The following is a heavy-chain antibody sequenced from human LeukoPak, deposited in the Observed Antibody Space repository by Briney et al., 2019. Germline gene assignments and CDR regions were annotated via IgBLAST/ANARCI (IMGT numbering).Heavy chain of an antibody. V-gene: IGHV3-23*01. Sequence: GGSLRLSCAASGFTFSSYGMSWVRQAPGKGLEWVSAISCSGGSTYYADSVKGRFTISRDNSKNTLYLQMNSLRAEDTAVYYCAKVSQTYYYDSSGYSPFGYWGQGTLVTVSS. CDR1: GFTFSSYG. J-gene: IGHJ4*02. CDR2: ISCSGGST. D-gene: IGHD3-22*01. CDR3: AKVSQTYYYDSSGYSPFGY.